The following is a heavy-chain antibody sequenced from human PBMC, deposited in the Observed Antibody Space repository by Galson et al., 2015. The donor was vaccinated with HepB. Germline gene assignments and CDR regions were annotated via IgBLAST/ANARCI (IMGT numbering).Heavy chain of an antibody. CDR3: AKGGYQLLWWKDFDY. CDR1: GFTFSSYG. CDR2: ISYDGSNK. V-gene: IGHV3-30*18. D-gene: IGHD2-2*01. J-gene: IGHJ4*02. Sequence: SLRLSCAASGFTFSSYGMHWVRQAPGKGLEWVAVISYDGSNKYYADSVKGRFTISRDNSKNTLYLQMNSLRAEDTAVYYCAKGGYQLLWWKDFDYWGQGTLVTVSS.